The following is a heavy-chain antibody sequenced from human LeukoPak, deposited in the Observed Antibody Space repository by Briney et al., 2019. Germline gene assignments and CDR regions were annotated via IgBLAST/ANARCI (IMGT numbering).Heavy chain of an antibody. J-gene: IGHJ4*02. Sequence: GGSLRLSCAASGFTFRNYVIHWVRQAPGKGLEWVAVTSSDLNVKLYADSVKGRFTISRDNSKNTLYLQMNSLRVEDTAVYYCARDLSGGGLDYWGQGTLVTVSS. D-gene: IGHD3-10*01. CDR2: TSSDLNVK. CDR3: ARDLSGGGLDY. CDR1: GFTFRNYV. V-gene: IGHV3-30-3*01.